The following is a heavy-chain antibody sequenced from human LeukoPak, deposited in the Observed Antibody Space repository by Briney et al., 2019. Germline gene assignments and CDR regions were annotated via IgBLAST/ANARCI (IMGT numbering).Heavy chain of an antibody. CDR3: ARDRHGMSVSDYFDY. Sequence: PSETLSLNCTVSGGSISDYYWSWIRQPAGKGLEWIGRIYTSGSTKYNPSLKSRVTMSVDTSKNQFSLKLSSVTAADTAVYYCARDRHGMSVSDYFDYWGQGTLVTVSS. J-gene: IGHJ4*02. D-gene: IGHD6-19*01. CDR2: IYTSGST. CDR1: GGSISDYY. V-gene: IGHV4-4*07.